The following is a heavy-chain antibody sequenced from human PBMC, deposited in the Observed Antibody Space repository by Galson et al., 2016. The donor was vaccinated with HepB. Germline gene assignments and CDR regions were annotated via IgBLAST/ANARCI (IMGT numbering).Heavy chain of an antibody. D-gene: IGHD1-14*01. CDR2: IRPNGAT. J-gene: IGHJ4*02. CDR1: GGSLGANY. V-gene: IGHV4-34*01. CDR3: ARGGTWLTYCDY. Sequence: ETLSLTCGVLGGSLGANYWSWIRQAPGEGLEWIGEIRPNGATNYNPSLKSRITMSLDASKNEFTLNLASVTAADTAVYYCARGGTWLTYCDYWGQGTLVTVSS.